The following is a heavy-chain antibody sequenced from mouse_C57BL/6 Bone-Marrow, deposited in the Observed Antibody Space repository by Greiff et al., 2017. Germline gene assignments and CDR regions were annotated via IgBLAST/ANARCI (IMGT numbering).Heavy chain of an antibody. CDR1: GFNIKDYY. CDR2: IDPEAGET. CDR3: AGESNYFYWYFDV. Sequence: EVQLQQSGAELVKPGASVKLSCTASGFNIKDYYMHWVKQRTEQGLEWIGRIDPEAGETKYAPKFQGKATITADTSSNTAYLQLSSLTSEDAAVYYCAGESNYFYWYFDVWGTGTTVTGAS. D-gene: IGHD2-5*01. J-gene: IGHJ1*03. V-gene: IGHV14-2*01.